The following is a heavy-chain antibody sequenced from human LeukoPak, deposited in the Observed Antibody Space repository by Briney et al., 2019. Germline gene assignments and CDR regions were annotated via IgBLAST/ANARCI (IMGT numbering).Heavy chain of an antibody. CDR3: ARARPFMVRGVTSEFDP. CDR1: GYTFTSYG. V-gene: IGHV1-18*01. CDR2: ISAYNGNT. J-gene: IGHJ5*02. D-gene: IGHD3-10*01. Sequence: ASVKVSCKASGYTFTSYGISWVRQAPGQGLKWMGWISAYNGNTNYAQKFQGRVTMTRDTSISTAYMELSRLRSDDTAVYYCARARPFMVRGVTSEFDPWGQGTLVTVSS.